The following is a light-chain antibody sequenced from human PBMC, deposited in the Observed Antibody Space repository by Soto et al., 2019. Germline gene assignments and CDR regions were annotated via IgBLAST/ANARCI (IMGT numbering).Light chain of an antibody. Sequence: DIQMTQSPSTLSASVGDRVTITCRASQRIFNWLAWYQQKPGKAPKLLIQKASNLETGVPSRFSGSGSGTDFTLSISSLQPDDSATYYCQQYNSYSFGQGTKVDIK. V-gene: IGKV1-5*03. CDR3: QQYNSYS. J-gene: IGKJ1*01. CDR2: KAS. CDR1: QRIFNW.